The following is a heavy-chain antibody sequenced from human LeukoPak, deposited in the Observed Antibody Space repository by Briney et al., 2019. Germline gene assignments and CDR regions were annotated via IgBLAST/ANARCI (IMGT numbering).Heavy chain of an antibody. Sequence: QAGGSLRLSCAASGFTVSSNYMSWVRQAPGKGLEWVSVIYSGGSTYYADSVKGRFTISRDNSKNTLYLQMNSLRAEDTAVYYCARDNLDSGSSPFDYWGQGTLVTVSS. CDR1: GFTVSSNY. V-gene: IGHV3-66*01. J-gene: IGHJ4*02. CDR2: IYSGGST. D-gene: IGHD1-26*01. CDR3: ARDNLDSGSSPFDY.